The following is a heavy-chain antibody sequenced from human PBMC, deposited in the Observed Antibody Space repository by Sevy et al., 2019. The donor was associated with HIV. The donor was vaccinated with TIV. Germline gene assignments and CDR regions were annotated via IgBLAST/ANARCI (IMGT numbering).Heavy chain of an antibody. CDR1: GFTFSSYG. CDR3: ARMVRYYFDY. Sequence: GGSLRLSCAASGFTFSSYGMHWVRQAPGKGLEWVAVISYDGSNKYYADSVKGRFTISGDNSKNTLYLQMNSLRAEDTAVYYCARMVRYYFDYWGQGTLVTVSS. V-gene: IGHV3-30*03. J-gene: IGHJ4*02. D-gene: IGHD3-10*01. CDR2: ISYDGSNK.